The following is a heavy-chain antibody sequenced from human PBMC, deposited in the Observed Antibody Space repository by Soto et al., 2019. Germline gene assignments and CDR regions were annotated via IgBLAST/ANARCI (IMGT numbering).Heavy chain of an antibody. Sequence: PSETLSLTCAGYGGSFSGYYWSWFRQPPGKGLEWIGEINHSGSTNYNPSLKSRVTISVDTSKNQFSLKLSSVTAADTAVYYCADGPYYGAYDYYYYGMDVWGQGTTVTVSS. CDR1: GGSFSGYY. J-gene: IGHJ6*02. V-gene: IGHV4-34*01. CDR2: INHSGST. D-gene: IGHD4-17*01. CDR3: ADGPYYGAYDYYYYGMDV.